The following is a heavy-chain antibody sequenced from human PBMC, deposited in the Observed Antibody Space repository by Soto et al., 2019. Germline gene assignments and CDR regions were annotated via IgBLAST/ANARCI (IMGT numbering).Heavy chain of an antibody. CDR3: ARAGYYDSSGYDGFDI. V-gene: IGHV1-46*01. Sequence: QVQLVQSGAEVKKPGASVKVSCKAYGYTFTTYYMHWIRQAPGQGLEWMGIIDPRAGSTSHAQKFQGRFTMTRDTSTSTVYMDRRSLRSEDTAVYYCARAGYYDSSGYDGFDIWCQGTMVTVSS. J-gene: IGHJ3*02. CDR1: GYTFTTYY. CDR2: IDPRAGST. D-gene: IGHD3-22*01.